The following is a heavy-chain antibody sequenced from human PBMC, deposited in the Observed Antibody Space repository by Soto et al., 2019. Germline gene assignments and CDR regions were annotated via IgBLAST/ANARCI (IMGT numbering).Heavy chain of an antibody. CDR1: GYTFTSYG. J-gene: IGHJ6*03. V-gene: IGHV1-18*01. Sequence: ASVKVSCKASGYTFTSYGISWVRQAPGQGLEWMGWISAYNGNTNYAQKLQGRVAMTTDTSTSTAYMELRSLRSDDTAVYYCAREGLRLHRYYMDVWGKGTTVTVSS. CDR3: AREGLRLHRYYMDV. CDR2: ISAYNGNT. D-gene: IGHD4-4*01.